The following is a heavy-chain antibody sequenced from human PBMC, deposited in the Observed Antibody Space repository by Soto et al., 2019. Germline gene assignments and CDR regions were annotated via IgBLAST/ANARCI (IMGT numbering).Heavy chain of an antibody. D-gene: IGHD6-6*01. CDR2: IYPGDSDA. J-gene: IGHJ6*04. CDR3: ARLSSAARHYYFYNGMDT. Sequence: GEPLSMYSKGAGYSFTSYWIGWVRQMPGKGLEWMGIIYPGDSDARYSPSFQGQVTISADKSISTAYLQWSSLKASDTAMYYCARLSSAARHYYFYNGMDTWGKET. V-gene: IGHV5-51*03. CDR1: GYSFTSYW.